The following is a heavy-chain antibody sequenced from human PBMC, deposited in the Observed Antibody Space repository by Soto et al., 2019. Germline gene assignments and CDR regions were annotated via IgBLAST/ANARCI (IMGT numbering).Heavy chain of an antibody. CDR3: ARGCRSTSCDALAFEI. CDR1: GFTFRSYA. J-gene: IGHJ3*02. CDR2: ISSNGGST. Sequence: EVQLVESGGGLVQPGGSLRLSCAASGFTFRSYAMHWVRQAPGKGLEYVSAISSNGGSTYYANSVKGRFTISRDNSKNTLYLQMGSLRAEDMAVYYWARGCRSTSCDALAFEIWGQGTRVTVSS. V-gene: IGHV3-64*01. D-gene: IGHD2-2*01.